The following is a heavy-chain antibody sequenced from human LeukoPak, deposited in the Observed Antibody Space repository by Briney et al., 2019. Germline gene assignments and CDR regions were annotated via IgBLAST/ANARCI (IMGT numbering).Heavy chain of an antibody. D-gene: IGHD3-22*01. CDR2: ISGSGGST. J-gene: IGHJ6*02. V-gene: IGHV3-23*01. Sequence: QPGGSLRLSCAASGFTFSSYAMSWVRQAPGKGLEWVSAISGSGGSTYYADSEKGRFTISRDNSKNTLYLQMNSLRAEDTAVYYCAKDVYYDSSGHNFYYYYYGMDVWGQGTTVTVSS. CDR1: GFTFSSYA. CDR3: AKDVYYDSSGHNFYYYYYGMDV.